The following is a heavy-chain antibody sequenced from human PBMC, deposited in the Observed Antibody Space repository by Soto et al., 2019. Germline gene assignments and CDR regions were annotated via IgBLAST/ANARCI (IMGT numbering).Heavy chain of an antibody. D-gene: IGHD2-15*01. CDR1: GYTFTSYA. V-gene: IGHV1-3*01. CDR2: INAGNGNT. CDR3: ARAPDIVVVVDATESDAFEI. Sequence: ASVKVSCKASGYTFTSYAMHWVRQAPGQRLEWMGWINAGNGNTKYSQKFQGRVTITRDTSTSTAYMELSSLRSEDTAVYYCARAPDIVVVVDATESDAFEIWGQGTMVTVSS. J-gene: IGHJ3*02.